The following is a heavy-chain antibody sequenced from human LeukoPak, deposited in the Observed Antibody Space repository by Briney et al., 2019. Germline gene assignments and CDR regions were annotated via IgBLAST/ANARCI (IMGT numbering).Heavy chain of an antibody. CDR3: AKGPYYDSSASSRGGAFDI. J-gene: IGHJ3*02. CDR2: ISYDEINK. D-gene: IGHD3-22*01. V-gene: IGHV3-30*18. Sequence: GGSLRLSCAASGFTFSSYGMHWVRQAPGKGLEWVAIISYDEINKYYADSVKGRFTISRDNAKNSLYLQMNSLRAEDMALYYCAKGPYYDSSASSRGGAFDIWGQGTMVTVSS. CDR1: GFTFSSYG.